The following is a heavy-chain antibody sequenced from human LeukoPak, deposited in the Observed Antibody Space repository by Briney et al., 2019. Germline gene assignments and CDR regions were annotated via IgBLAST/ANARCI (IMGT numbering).Heavy chain of an antibody. V-gene: IGHV1-18*01. CDR2: ISAYNGNT. D-gene: IGHD2-15*01. CDR3: ARDDCSGGSCYISDY. CDR1: GYTCTSYG. J-gene: IGHJ4*02. Sequence: GASVKVSCKASGYTCTSYGISWVRQAPGQGLEWMGWISAYNGNTKYAQKLQGRVTMTTDTSTSTAYMELRSLRSDDTAVYYCARDDCSGGSCYISDYWGQGTLVTVSS.